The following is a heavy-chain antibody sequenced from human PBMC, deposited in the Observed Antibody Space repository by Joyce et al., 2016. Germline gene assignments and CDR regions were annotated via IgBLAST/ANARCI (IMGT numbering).Heavy chain of an antibody. CDR1: GFTFSSYS. J-gene: IGHJ4*02. D-gene: IGHD2-8*01. CDR3: ARSSYTNGIFDY. V-gene: IGHV3-21*01. CDR2: LSSSSSYI. Sequence: EVQLLASGGGLVKPGGSLRLSCAAAGFTFSSYSMSWVRQAKGKGLEWVSSLSSSSSYIKYTDAVKGRFTISRDNAKNSLYVQMNSLRIEDTAVYYCARSSYTNGIFDYWGQGTLVTVSS.